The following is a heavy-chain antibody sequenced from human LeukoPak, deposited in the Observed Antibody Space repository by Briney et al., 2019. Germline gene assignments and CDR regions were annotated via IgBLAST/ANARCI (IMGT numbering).Heavy chain of an antibody. Sequence: GGSLRLSCAASGFTFSSYAMHWVRQAPGKGLEWVAVISYDGSNKYYADSVKGRFTISRDNAKNSLYLQMNSLRTEDTALYYCVRGFSAGYWGQGTLVPSPQ. CDR3: VRGFSAGY. V-gene: IGHV3-30-3*01. CDR1: GFTFSSYA. D-gene: IGHD4/OR15-4a*01. J-gene: IGHJ4*02. CDR2: ISYDGSNK.